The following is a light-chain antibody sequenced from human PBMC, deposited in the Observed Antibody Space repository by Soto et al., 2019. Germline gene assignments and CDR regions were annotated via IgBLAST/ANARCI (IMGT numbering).Light chain of an antibody. CDR2: GAS. Sequence: EIVLTPSPGTLSLSRGERATLSCSASQSVSSSYLAWYQQKPGQAPRLLIYGASSRATGIPDRFSGSGSGTDFTLTIIRLEPEDFTVYYCQQYGCSPLTFGGGTNVDI. CDR1: QSVSSSY. CDR3: QQYGCSPLT. J-gene: IGKJ4*01. V-gene: IGKV3-20*01.